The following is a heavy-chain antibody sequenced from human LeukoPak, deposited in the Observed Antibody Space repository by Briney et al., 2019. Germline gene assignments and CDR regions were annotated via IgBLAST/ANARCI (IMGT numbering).Heavy chain of an antibody. CDR3: ARERNGDYPGYYYGMDV. Sequence: ASVKVSCKASGYTFTSYGISWVRQAPGQGLEWMGWINPNSGGTNYAQKFQGWVTMTRDTSISTAYMELSRLRSDDTAVYYCARERNGDYPGYYYGMDVWGQGTTVTVSS. J-gene: IGHJ6*02. CDR1: GYTFTSYG. V-gene: IGHV1-2*04. D-gene: IGHD4-17*01. CDR2: INPNSGGT.